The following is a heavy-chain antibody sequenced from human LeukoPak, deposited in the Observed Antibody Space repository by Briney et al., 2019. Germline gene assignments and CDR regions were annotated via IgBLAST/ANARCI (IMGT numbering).Heavy chain of an antibody. V-gene: IGHV3-9*01. D-gene: IGHD4-17*01. CDR2: ISWNSGSI. CDR1: GFTFDDYA. CDR3: AKDSDYGGNSNFDY. Sequence: GGSLRLSCAASGFTFDDYAMHWVRQAPGKGLEWVSGISWNSGSIGYADSVKGRFTISRDNAKNSLYLQMNSLRAEDTALYYCAKDSDYGGNSNFDYWGQGTLVTVSS. J-gene: IGHJ4*02.